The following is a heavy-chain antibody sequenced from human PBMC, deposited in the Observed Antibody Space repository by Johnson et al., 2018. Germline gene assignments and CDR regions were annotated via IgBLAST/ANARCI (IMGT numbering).Heavy chain of an antibody. Sequence: QVQLQESGPGLVKPSETLSLTCTVSGGSISSSWWSWIRQPPGKGLEYIGYVYHSGSTIYNPSLESRVTISIDTSNNQFSLKLRSVTAADTAMYYCARGGEYFQDWGQGTLVTVSS. J-gene: IGHJ1*01. CDR1: GGSISSSW. D-gene: IGHD6-25*01. CDR3: ARGGEYFQD. V-gene: IGHV4-59*01. CDR2: VYHSGST.